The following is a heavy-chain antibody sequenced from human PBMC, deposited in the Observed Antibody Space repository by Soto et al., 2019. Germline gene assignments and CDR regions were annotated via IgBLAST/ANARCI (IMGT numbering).Heavy chain of an antibody. J-gene: IGHJ5*02. CDR2: ISSSSTYT. V-gene: IGHV3-11*06. CDR1: GFTFSDYY. CDR3: ARDASRDSSARGWFDP. Sequence: PGGSLRLSCAAYGFTFSDYYMSWIRQAPGKGLEWVSYISSSSTYTTYADSVKGRFTISRDNAKNSLYLQMNSLTVEDTAVYYCARDASRDSSARGWFDPWGPGTLVTVSS. D-gene: IGHD6-13*01.